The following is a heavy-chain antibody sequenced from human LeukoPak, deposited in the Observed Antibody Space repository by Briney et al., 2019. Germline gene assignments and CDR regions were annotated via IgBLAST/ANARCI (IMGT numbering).Heavy chain of an antibody. CDR2: IYSGGST. CDR3: AKDRQQLAPYYYYYGMDV. V-gene: IGHV3-53*01. CDR1: GFTVSSNY. Sequence: GGPLRLSCAASGFTVSSNYMSWVRQAPGKGLEWVSVIYSGGSTYYADSVKGRFTISRDNSKNTLYLQMNSLRAEDTAVYYCAKDRQQLAPYYYYYGMDVWGQGTTVTVSS. D-gene: IGHD6-13*01. J-gene: IGHJ6*02.